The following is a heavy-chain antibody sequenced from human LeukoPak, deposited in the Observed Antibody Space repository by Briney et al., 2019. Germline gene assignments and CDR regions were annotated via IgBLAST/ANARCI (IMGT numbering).Heavy chain of an antibody. D-gene: IGHD6-19*01. V-gene: IGHV3-7*03. CDR2: IRHDGSRK. CDR1: GFPFSTYW. J-gene: IGHJ4*02. Sequence: GGSLRLSCAASGFPFSTYWMSWVRQAPGKGLEWVATIRHDGSRKLYVDSVKGRFTTSRDNSKNTLYLQMNSLRAEDTAVYYCSKETATVGGTREYWGQGTLVTVSS. CDR3: SKETATVGGTREY.